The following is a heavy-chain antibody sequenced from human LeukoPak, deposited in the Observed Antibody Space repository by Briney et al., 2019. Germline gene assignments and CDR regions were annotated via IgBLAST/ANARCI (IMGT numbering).Heavy chain of an antibody. CDR2: IYYSGST. CDR1: GGSINSSSYY. Sequence: SETLSLTCTVPGGSINSSSYYWGWIRQPPEKGLEWIGSIYYSGSTYYNPSLKSRVTISVDTSKNQFSLKLASVTAADTAVYYCARAYSSGWYVPERYNWFDPWGQGTLVTVSS. V-gene: IGHV4-39*01. D-gene: IGHD6-19*01. CDR3: ARAYSSGWYVPERYNWFDP. J-gene: IGHJ5*02.